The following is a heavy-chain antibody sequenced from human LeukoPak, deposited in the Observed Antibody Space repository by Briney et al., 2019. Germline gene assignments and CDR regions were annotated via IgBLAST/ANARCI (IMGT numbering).Heavy chain of an antibody. CDR2: ISSSSSTI. D-gene: IGHD2-2*01. CDR3: ARLPAYCSGTSCYYDY. J-gene: IGHJ4*02. Sequence: AGGSLRLSCAASGFTFSSYSMNWVRQAPGKGLEWVSYISSSSSTIYYADSVKGRFTISRDNAKNSLFLQMNSLRAEDTAVYYCARLPAYCSGTSCYYDYWGQGTLVTVSS. V-gene: IGHV3-48*04. CDR1: GFTFSSYS.